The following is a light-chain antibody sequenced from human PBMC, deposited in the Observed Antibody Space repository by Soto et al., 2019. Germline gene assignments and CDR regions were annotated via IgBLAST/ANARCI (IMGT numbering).Light chain of an antibody. CDR3: SSYTSSSTLPGV. CDR2: DVS. CDR1: SSDVGGYNY. Sequence: QSVLTQPASVSGSPGQSITISCTGTSSDVGGYNYVSWYQQHPGKAPKLMIYDVSNRPSGVSNRFSGSKSGNTASLTISGLQAEDEADYYCSSYTSSSTLPGVFGTGTKVTLL. J-gene: IGLJ1*01. V-gene: IGLV2-14*01.